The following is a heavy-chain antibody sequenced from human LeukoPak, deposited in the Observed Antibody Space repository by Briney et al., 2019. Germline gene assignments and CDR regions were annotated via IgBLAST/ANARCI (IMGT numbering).Heavy chain of an antibody. CDR2: ISVSGGST. Sequence: PGGSLRLSCAASGFTFSSYAMSWVRQAPGKGLEWVSAISVSGGSTYYPDSVKGRFTISRDNSKNTLFLQMNSLRPEDTAVYYCAKAGVDWATFDYWGQGTLVTVSS. CDR3: AKAGVDWATFDY. J-gene: IGHJ4*02. D-gene: IGHD3-9*01. CDR1: GFTFSSYA. V-gene: IGHV3-23*01.